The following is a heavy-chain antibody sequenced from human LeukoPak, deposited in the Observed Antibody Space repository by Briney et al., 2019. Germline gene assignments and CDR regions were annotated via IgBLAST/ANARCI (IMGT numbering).Heavy chain of an antibody. V-gene: IGHV4-39*01. J-gene: IGHJ4*02. CDR3: ARQSGYSYGYDY. D-gene: IGHD5-18*01. CDR2: IYYSGTT. Sequence: SETLSLTCTVSGGSISSSDYYWGWIRQPPGKGLEWIASIYYSGTTHYNPSHQSRVTMSVDTSKNQFSLKLSSVTAADTAVYYCARQSGYSYGYDYWGQGTLVPVSS. CDR1: GGSISSSDYY.